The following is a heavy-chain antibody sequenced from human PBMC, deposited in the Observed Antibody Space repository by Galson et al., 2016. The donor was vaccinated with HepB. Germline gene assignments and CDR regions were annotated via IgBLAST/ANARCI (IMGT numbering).Heavy chain of an antibody. CDR3: VLGMGGTEF. CDR2: INPSGSP. Sequence: ETLSLTCAVYRGSFSGYYWTWIRQPPGKGLEWIGEINPSGSPNYNPSLKSRVAISVDTSKKQLSLKLSSVTASDTAVYYCVLGMGGTEFWGQGSLVTVSS. J-gene: IGHJ4*02. CDR1: RGSFSGYY. D-gene: IGHD1-26*01. V-gene: IGHV4-34*01.